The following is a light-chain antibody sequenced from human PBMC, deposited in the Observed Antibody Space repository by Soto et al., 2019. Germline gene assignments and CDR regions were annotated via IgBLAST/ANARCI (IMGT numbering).Light chain of an antibody. Sequence: QSVLTQHTSASGSPGKSVTISCTGTSSDVGGYSYVSWYQQHPGKAPKLMIYEVSKRPSGVPDRFSGSKSGNTASLTVSGLQAEDEADYYCSSYAGSNNPYVFGTGTKVTVL. CDR2: EVS. J-gene: IGLJ1*01. CDR3: SSYAGSNNPYV. CDR1: SSDVGGYSY. V-gene: IGLV2-8*01.